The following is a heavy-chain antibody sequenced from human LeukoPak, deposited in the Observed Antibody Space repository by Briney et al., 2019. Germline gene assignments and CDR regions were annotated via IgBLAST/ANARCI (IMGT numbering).Heavy chain of an antibody. V-gene: IGHV1-46*01. CDR1: GYTFTGYY. Sequence: GASVKVSCKASGYTFTGYYMHWVRQAPGQGLEWMGIINPSGGSTSYAQKFQGRVTMTRDTSISTAYMELSRLRSDDTAVYYCARDLNSSSRTILFGYWGQGTLVTVSS. J-gene: IGHJ4*02. CDR2: INPSGGST. CDR3: ARDLNSSSRTILFGY. D-gene: IGHD6-13*01.